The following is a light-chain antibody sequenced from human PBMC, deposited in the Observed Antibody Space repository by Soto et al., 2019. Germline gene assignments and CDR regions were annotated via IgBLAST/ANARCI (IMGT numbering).Light chain of an antibody. J-gene: IGKJ4*01. CDR3: ELRSSPPLT. CDR1: QSISSY. V-gene: IGKV1-39*01. CDR2: AAS. Sequence: IRLTMSHTSLSASVGDRVAITRLASQSISSYLNWDQQKPGKAPKLLIYAASSLQSGVPSRFSGSGSGTDFTLTIISLQPEDCTTYYSELRSSPPLTLAGGTK.